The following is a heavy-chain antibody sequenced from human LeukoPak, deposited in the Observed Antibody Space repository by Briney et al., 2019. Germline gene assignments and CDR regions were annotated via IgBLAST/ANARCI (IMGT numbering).Heavy chain of an antibody. CDR1: GGSFSGYN. CDR3: ARSDVATSYFDY. Sequence: SETLSLTCAVYGGSFSGYNWSWIRQPPGKGLEWIGEINHSGSTNYNPSLKSRVTISVDTSKNQFSLKLSSVTAADTAVYYCARSDVATSYFDYWGQGTLVTVSS. J-gene: IGHJ4*02. D-gene: IGHD5-12*01. V-gene: IGHV4-34*01. CDR2: INHSGST.